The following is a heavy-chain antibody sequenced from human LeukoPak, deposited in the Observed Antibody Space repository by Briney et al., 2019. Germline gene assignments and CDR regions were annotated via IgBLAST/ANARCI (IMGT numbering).Heavy chain of an antibody. CDR1: GFTFNSYY. J-gene: IGHJ6*02. Sequence: GGSLRLSCAASGFTFNSYYMNWVRQAPGKGLEWVSSISTNSGYIYYADSVKGRFTISRDNAKNSLYLQMNSLRAEDTAVYYCAGPLRTVTTGMNYYGMDVWGQGTTVTVSS. CDR3: AGPLRTVTTGMNYYGMDV. D-gene: IGHD4-17*01. V-gene: IGHV3-21*01. CDR2: ISTNSGYI.